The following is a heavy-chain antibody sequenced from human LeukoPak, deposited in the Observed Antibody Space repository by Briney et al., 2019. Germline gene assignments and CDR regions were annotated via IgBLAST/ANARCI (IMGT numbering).Heavy chain of an antibody. J-gene: IGHJ3*02. D-gene: IGHD2-15*01. Sequence: PGGSLRLSCAASGFTFSSYEMNWVRQAPGKGLEWVSYISSGGSTIYYADSVKGRFTISRDNAKNSLYLQMNSLRAEDTAVYYCARGDCSGGSCYSISTGIDIWGQGTMVTVSS. V-gene: IGHV3-48*03. CDR2: ISSGGSTI. CDR3: ARGDCSGGSCYSISTGIDI. CDR1: GFTFSSYE.